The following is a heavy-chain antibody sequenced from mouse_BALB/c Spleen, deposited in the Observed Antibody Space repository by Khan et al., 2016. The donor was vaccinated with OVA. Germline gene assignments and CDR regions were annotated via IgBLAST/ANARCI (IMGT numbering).Heavy chain of an antibody. Sequence: QIQLVQSGPELKKPGETVKISCKASGYTFTNYGMNWVKQSPGKALKWMGWINTYTGEPTYADDFKGRFAFSLETSASTAYLQINNLKDEDTATYFCARPPYFSYTLDHWGQGTTVTGSS. D-gene: IGHD2-10*01. CDR2: INTYTGEP. J-gene: IGHJ4*01. V-gene: IGHV9-3-1*01. CDR3: ARPPYFSYTLDH. CDR1: GYTFTNYG.